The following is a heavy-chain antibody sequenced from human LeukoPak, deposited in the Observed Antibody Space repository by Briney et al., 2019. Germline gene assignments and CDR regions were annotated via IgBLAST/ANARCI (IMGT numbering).Heavy chain of an antibody. V-gene: IGHV3-13*01. Sequence: PGGSLRLSCAASGFSFSNSDMHWVRHATGKALEWVSTISVTGDAYYTGSVKGRFTISREDGKNSLFLQMNSLRAGDTAVYYCTRVRAYCSDCSFDYWGRGTLVTVSS. D-gene: IGHD2-15*01. J-gene: IGHJ4*02. CDR2: ISVTGDA. CDR1: GFSFSNSD. CDR3: TRVRAYCSDCSFDY.